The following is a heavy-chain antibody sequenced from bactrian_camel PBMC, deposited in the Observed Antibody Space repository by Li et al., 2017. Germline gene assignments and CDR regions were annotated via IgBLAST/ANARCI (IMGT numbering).Heavy chain of an antibody. J-gene: IGHJ4*01. V-gene: IGHV3S26*01. D-gene: IGHD1*01. CDR2: IDRDGII. CDR1: RYTISSGC. CDR3: AAGTRWSCFGAWADEYRYAY. Sequence: VQLVESGGGSVQTGGSLRLSCVASRYTISSGCMTWFRQGLGKEREGVANIDRDGIIRYADFVKGRFTISKDNAKNTLYLQMNTLKPEDAAMYYCAAGTRWSCFGAWADEYRYAYWGQGTQVTVS.